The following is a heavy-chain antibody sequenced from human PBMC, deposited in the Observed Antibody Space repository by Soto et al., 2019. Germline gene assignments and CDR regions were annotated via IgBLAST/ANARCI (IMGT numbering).Heavy chain of an antibody. CDR3: ARWGRYYYDSRPFDY. V-gene: IGHV3-33*01. CDR2: IWYDGSNK. Sequence: QVQLVESGGGVVQPGRSLRLSCAASGFTFSSYGMHWVRQAPGKGLEWVAVIWYDGSNKYYADSVKGRFTISRDNSKNTLYLQMNCLRAEDTAAYYCARWGRYYYDSRPFDYWGQGTLVTVSS. CDR1: GFTFSSYG. J-gene: IGHJ4*02. D-gene: IGHD3-22*01.